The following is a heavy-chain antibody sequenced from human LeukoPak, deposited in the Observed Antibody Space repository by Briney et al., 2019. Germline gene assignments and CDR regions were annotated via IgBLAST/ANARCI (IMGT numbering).Heavy chain of an antibody. Sequence: GGSLRLSCASSGFTFSSYGMHWVRQAPGKGLEWVAFIRYDGSNKYCADSVKGRFTISRDNSKNTLYLQMNSLRAEDTAVYYCAKDQQSSLGYCSSTSCYVLGYWGQGTLVTVSS. CDR2: IRYDGSNK. V-gene: IGHV3-30*02. CDR3: AKDQQSSLGYCSSTSCYVLGY. J-gene: IGHJ4*02. D-gene: IGHD2-2*01. CDR1: GFTFSSYG.